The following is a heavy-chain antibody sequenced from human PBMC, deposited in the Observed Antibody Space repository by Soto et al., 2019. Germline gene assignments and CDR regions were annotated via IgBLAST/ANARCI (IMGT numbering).Heavy chain of an antibody. V-gene: IGHV3-53*04. J-gene: IGHJ4*02. CDR1: GCNVSTNF. CDR2: FYSGAST. D-gene: IGHD2-21*01. Sequence: GGSLRLSCTASGCNVSTNFMSWVRQAPGEGLEWVSIFYSGASTDYADSVKGRFTISRHKSKNTLYLQMNSLGPEDTAVYYCACGLDLYGEVFAYWGQGTVVTVSS. CDR3: ACGLDLYGEVFAY.